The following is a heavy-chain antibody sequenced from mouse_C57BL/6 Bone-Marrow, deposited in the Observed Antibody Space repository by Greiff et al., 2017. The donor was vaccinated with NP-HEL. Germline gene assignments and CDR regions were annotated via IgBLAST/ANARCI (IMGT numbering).Heavy chain of an antibody. Sequence: VQLQQSGAELVRPGASVKLSCTASGFNIKDDYMHWVKQRPQHGLEWIGWIDPENGDTEYASKFQGKATITAETSSNTAYLQLSSLTSEDTAVYYCTARWLLLSYYFDYWGQGTTLTVSS. CDR1: GFNIKDDY. CDR3: TARWLLLSYYFDY. D-gene: IGHD2-3*01. J-gene: IGHJ2*01. V-gene: IGHV14-4*01. CDR2: IDPENGDT.